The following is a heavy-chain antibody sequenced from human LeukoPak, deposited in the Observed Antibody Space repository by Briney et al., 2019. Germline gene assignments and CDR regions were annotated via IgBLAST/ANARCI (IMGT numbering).Heavy chain of an antibody. Sequence: GESLRLSCAASGFTFSSYIMNWVRQAPGKGLEWVSSISSSSSYMFYADSVKGRFTISRDNAKNSLYLQMNSLRAEDTAMYYCARDNTLNCFDPWGQGTLVTVSS. J-gene: IGHJ5*02. D-gene: IGHD2/OR15-2a*01. CDR2: ISSSSSYM. CDR3: ARDNTLNCFDP. V-gene: IGHV3-21*01. CDR1: GFTFSSYI.